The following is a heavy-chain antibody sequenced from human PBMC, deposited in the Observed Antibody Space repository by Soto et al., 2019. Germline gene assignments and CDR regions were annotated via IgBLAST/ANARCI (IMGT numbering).Heavy chain of an antibody. CDR2: IYHSGST. Sequence: QLQLQESGSGLVKPSQTLSLTCAVSGGSISSGGYSWSWIRQPPGKGLEWIGYIYHSGSTYYNPCPKRGVTNSVYRSNNKFSLKLGSVTDADTAVYYCARARKSIVGLGVVIFDLRNYWYFDLWGRGTLVTVSS. CDR3: ARARKSIVGLGVVIFDLRNYWYFDL. J-gene: IGHJ2*01. D-gene: IGHD3-3*01. CDR1: GGSISSGGYS. V-gene: IGHV4-30-2*01.